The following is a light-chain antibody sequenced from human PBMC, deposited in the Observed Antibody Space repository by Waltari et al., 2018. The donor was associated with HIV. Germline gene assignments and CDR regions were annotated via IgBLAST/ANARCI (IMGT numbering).Light chain of an antibody. J-gene: IGLJ3*02. CDR1: SSDVGGYNY. CDR2: DVS. CDR3: SSYTTSSTWV. Sequence: SPGQSITISCTGTSSDVGGYNYVSWYQQHPGKAPKLMIYDVSNRPSGVSYRFSGSKSGNTASLTISGLQAEDEADYYCSSYTTSSTWVFGGGTKLTVL. V-gene: IGLV2-14*01.